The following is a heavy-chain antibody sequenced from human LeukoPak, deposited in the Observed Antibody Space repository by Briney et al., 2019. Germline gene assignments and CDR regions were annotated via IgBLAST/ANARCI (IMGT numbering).Heavy chain of an antibody. D-gene: IGHD1-14*01. V-gene: IGHV4-59*01. J-gene: IGHJ3*01. CDR2: IYYTGST. CDR1: GVSIRSNY. CDR3: ARGTYNTSPPDL. Sequence: SETLSLTCTVSGVSIRSNYWSWVRQPPGKGLEWVGYIYYTGSTKYNPSLKSRVAISVDTSRSQFSLKLSSVTAADTAVYYCARGTYNTSPPDLWGQGTMVTVSS.